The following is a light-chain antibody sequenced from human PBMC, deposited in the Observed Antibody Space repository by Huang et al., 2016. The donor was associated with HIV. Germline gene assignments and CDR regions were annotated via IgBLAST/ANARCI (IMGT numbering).Light chain of an antibody. J-gene: IGKJ2*01. V-gene: IGKV1-5*03. Sequence: DIQMTQSPSTLSAAVGDRVTITCRASQSVTIWLAWFQQKPGKAPKLLIYKASTLESGVPSRFSGSGSGTEFTLTIDGLQPDDVATYYCQQYSRSATFGQGTKLEIK. CDR1: QSVTIW. CDR3: QQYSRSAT. CDR2: KAS.